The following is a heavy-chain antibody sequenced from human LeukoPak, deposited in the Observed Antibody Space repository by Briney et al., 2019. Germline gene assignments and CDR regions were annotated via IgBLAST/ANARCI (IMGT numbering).Heavy chain of an antibody. Sequence: GESLKISCQGSGYTFSNYWIGWVRQTPGKGMEWMGTIQPGESDVRYNTAFQGQVTISADESISTVYLQWSNLKASDSAIYYCAKGLRWAPGGWFGAWGPGTLVTASS. CDR2: IQPGESDV. D-gene: IGHD1-26*01. J-gene: IGHJ5*02. CDR3: AKGLRWAPGGWFGA. V-gene: IGHV5-51*01. CDR1: GYTFSNYW.